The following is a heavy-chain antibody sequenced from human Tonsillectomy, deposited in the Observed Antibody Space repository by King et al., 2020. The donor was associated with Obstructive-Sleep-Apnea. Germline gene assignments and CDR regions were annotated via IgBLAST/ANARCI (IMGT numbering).Heavy chain of an antibody. CDR1: GFTFSSYS. Sequence: VQLVESGGGLVQPGGSLRLSCAASGFTFSSYSMNWVRQAPGKGLEWVSYISSSSSTIYYADSVKGRFTISRDNAKNSLYLQMNSLRAEDTAVYYCARDPNYYYDSSSFDYWGQGTLVTVSS. D-gene: IGHD3-22*01. CDR2: ISSSSSTI. J-gene: IGHJ4*02. V-gene: IGHV3-48*04. CDR3: ARDPNYYYDSSSFDY.